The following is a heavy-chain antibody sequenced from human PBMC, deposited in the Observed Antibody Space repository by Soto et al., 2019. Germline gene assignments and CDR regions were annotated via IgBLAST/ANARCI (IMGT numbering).Heavy chain of an antibody. V-gene: IGHV4-31*03. J-gene: IGHJ6*02. CDR1: GGSISSGGYY. Sequence: QVQLQESGPGLVKPSQTLSLTCTVSGGSISSGGYYWSWIRQHPGKGLEWIGYIYYSGSTYYNPSLKSRVTISVDTSKNQFSLKLSSVTAADTAVYYCARMSITMVRGSFGMDVWGQGTTVTVSS. CDR2: IYYSGST. CDR3: ARMSITMVRGSFGMDV. D-gene: IGHD3-10*01.